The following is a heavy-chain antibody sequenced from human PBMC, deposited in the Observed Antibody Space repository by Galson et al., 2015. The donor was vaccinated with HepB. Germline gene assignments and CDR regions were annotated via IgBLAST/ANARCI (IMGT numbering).Heavy chain of an antibody. J-gene: IGHJ5*02. D-gene: IGHD2-2*02. V-gene: IGHV4-39*07. CDR2: IYYSGST. CDR3: ALGAGYCSSTSCYTRAWFDP. Sequence: TLSLTCTVSGGSISSSSYYWGRIRQPPGKGLEWIGSIYYSGSTYYNPSLKSRVTISVDTSKNQFSLKLSSVTAADTAVYYCALGAGYCSSTSCYTRAWFDPWGQGTLVTVSS. CDR1: GGSISSSSYY.